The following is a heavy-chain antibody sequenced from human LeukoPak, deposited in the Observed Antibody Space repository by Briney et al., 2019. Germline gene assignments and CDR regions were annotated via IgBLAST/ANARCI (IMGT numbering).Heavy chain of an antibody. CDR2: ISYDGRNK. D-gene: IGHD3-22*01. J-gene: IGHJ4*02. CDR1: GFIFNNYD. CDR3: AKDAXVYYDSNGYFDY. V-gene: IGHV3-30*18. Sequence: QSGRSLRLSCAASGFIFNNYDVHWVRQAPGKGLERVAVISYDGRNKYYADSVKGRFTISRDNSKNRLYLQMNSLRAEDTAVYYCAKDAXVYYDSNGYFDYWGQGTLVTVSS.